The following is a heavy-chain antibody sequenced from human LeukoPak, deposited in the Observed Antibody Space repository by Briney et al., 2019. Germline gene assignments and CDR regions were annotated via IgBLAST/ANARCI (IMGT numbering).Heavy chain of an antibody. V-gene: IGHV5-51*01. CDR1: GYTFTSYW. J-gene: IGHJ4*02. CDR3: ARGSGSYFDH. D-gene: IGHD1-26*01. CDR2: IYAGDSDT. Sequence: GESLKISCKGSGYTFTSYWIGWVRQMPGTGLEWMGIIYAGDSDTRYSPSFQGQVTISADKSINTAYVQWSSLKASDTAMYYCARGSGSYFDHWGQGTLVTVSS.